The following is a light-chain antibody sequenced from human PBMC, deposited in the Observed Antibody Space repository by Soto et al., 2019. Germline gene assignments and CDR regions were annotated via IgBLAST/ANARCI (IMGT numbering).Light chain of an antibody. CDR2: EVS. J-gene: IGLJ3*02. CDR3: CSYAGSSTPNWV. CDR1: YSDVGSYDL. V-gene: IGLV2-23*02. Sequence: QSALTQPASVSGSPGQSITISCTGTYSDVGSYDLVSWYQHYPGKAPKLMIYEVSKRPSGVSNRFSGSKSGNTASLTISGLQAEDEADYFCCSYAGSSTPNWVFSGGTKVIVL.